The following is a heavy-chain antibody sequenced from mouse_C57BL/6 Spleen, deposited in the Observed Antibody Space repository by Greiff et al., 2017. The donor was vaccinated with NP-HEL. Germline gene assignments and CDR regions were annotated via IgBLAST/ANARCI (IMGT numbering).Heavy chain of an antibody. CDR2: IDPSDSYT. J-gene: IGHJ2*01. CDR3: ASTVGGDY. V-gene: IGHV1-69*01. Sequence: QVQLQQPGAELVMPGASVKLSCKASGYTFTSYWMHWVKQRPGQGLEWIGEIDPSDSYTNYNQKFKGKSTLTVDKSSSTAYMQLSSLTSEDSAVYYCASTVGGDYWGQGTTLTVSS. D-gene: IGHD1-1*01. CDR1: GYTFTSYW.